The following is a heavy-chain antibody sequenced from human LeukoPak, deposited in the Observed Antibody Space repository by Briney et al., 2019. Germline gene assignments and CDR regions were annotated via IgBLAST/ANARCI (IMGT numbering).Heavy chain of an antibody. CDR1: GFTFSSYW. D-gene: IGHD1-26*01. CDR2: INSDGSST. V-gene: IGHV3-74*01. CDR3: ARDPDSGSKTNFDY. Sequence: GGSLRLSCAASGFTFSSYWMHWVRQAPGKGLVWVSRINSDGSSTSYADSVKGRFTISRDNAENTLYLQMNSLRAEDTAVYYCARDPDSGSKTNFDYWGQGTLVTVSS. J-gene: IGHJ4*02.